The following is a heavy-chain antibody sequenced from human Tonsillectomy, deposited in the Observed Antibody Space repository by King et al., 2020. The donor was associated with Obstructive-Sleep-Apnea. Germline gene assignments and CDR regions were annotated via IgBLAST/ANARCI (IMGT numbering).Heavy chain of an antibody. Sequence: QLVQSGAEVKKPGSSVKVSCKASGGTFSSYAISWVRQAPGQGLEWMGGIIPIFCTANYAQKFQGRVTITADESTRTAYMERSSLRSEVTAVDYCASEREGIAARRAQEGLYYYYGMDVWGQGTTVTVSS. CDR2: IIPIFCTA. V-gene: IGHV1-69*12. D-gene: IGHD6-6*01. CDR1: GGTFSSYA. CDR3: ASEREGIAARRAQEGLYYYYGMDV. J-gene: IGHJ6*02.